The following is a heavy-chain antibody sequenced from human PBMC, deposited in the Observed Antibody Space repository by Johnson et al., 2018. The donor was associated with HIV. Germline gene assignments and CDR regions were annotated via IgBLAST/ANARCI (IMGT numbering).Heavy chain of an antibody. CDR3: ARLFYYEAFDI. J-gene: IGHJ3*02. D-gene: IGHD3-10*01. CDR1: GFTVSSNY. Sequence: VQLVESGGGLIQPGGSLRLSCAASGFTVSSNYMTWVRQAPGKGLEWVSVIYSGRSTYYADSVKGRFTISRDNSKKPLFLPMNSLRAEDTAVYYCARLFYYEAFDIWGQGTMVTVSS. V-gene: IGHV3-53*01. CDR2: IYSGRST.